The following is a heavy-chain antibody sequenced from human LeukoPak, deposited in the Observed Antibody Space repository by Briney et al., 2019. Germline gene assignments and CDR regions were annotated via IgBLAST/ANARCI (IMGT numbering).Heavy chain of an antibody. J-gene: IGHJ4*02. CDR1: GGSISGYY. CDR2: IYYSGST. D-gene: IGHD3-10*01. CDR3: ARHGSGTYPRFDY. V-gene: IGHV4-59*08. Sequence: SETLSLACTVSGGSISGYYWSWIRQPPGKGLEWIGYIYYSGSTNYNPSLQSRVTISVDTSKNQFSLNLSSVTAADTAVYYCARHGSGTYPRFDYWGRGTLVTVSS.